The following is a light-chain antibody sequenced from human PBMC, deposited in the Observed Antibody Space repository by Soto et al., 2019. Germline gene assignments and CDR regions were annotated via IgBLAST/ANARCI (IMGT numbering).Light chain of an antibody. CDR2: GGS. V-gene: IGKV3-15*01. CDR1: QSFTVN. Sequence: EIVMTQSQATLSVFPGERATLSCIASQSFTVNLAWSQQSRGQAPRLLIYGGSTRATGIPARFSGSGSGTEFALTLSSLQSEDFAIYYCQQYHNWPRTFGQGTKVEIK. CDR3: QQYHNWPRT. J-gene: IGKJ1*01.